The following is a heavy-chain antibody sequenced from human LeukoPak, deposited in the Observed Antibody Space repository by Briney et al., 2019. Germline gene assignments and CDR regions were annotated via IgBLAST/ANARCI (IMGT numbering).Heavy chain of an antibody. V-gene: IGHV1-2*02. CDR3: AREERYYDSSGYYFVFGY. D-gene: IGHD3-22*01. CDR2: INPNTGAT. J-gene: IGHJ4*02. Sequence: ASVKVSCKPSGYTFTGYYLHWVRQAPGQGLEWMGWINPNTGATIYAEKFQGRVTMTRDTSIDTAYMEMRSLRSDDTAVYYCAREERYYDSSGYYFVFGYWGQGTLVTVSS. CDR1: GYTFTGYY.